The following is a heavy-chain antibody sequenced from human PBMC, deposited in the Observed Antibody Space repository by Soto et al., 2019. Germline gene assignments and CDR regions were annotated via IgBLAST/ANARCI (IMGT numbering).Heavy chain of an antibody. V-gene: IGHV3-21*01. Sequence: EVQLVESGGGLVKPGGSLRLSCAASGFTFSSYRMNWVRQAPGKGLEWVSSISTESSSIDYADSVQGRFTISRDNAKNSLYLQMNSLRAEDTAVYYCARDPSAQWEPDQSFQHWGQGTLVTVSS. CDR2: ISTESSSI. J-gene: IGHJ1*01. D-gene: IGHD1-26*01. CDR3: ARDPSAQWEPDQSFQH. CDR1: GFTFSSYR.